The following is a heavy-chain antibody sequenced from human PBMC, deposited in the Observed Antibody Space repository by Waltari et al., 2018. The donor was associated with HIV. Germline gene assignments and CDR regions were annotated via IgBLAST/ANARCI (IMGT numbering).Heavy chain of an antibody. V-gene: IGHV3-23*01. Sequence: EVQLLESGGGLVQPGGSLRLSCAASGFTFSSYAMSWVRPAPGQGLEWVSAISGSGGSTYYADSVKGRFTISRDNSKNTLYLQTNSLRAEDTAVYYCANSPDYYDSSGYYPPDYWGQGTLVTVSS. CDR3: ANSPDYYDSSGYYPPDY. D-gene: IGHD3-22*01. CDR2: ISGSGGST. CDR1: GFTFSSYA. J-gene: IGHJ4*02.